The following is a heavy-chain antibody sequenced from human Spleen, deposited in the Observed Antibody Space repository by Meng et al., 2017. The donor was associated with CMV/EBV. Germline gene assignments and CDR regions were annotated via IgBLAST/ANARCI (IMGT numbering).Heavy chain of an antibody. CDR3: ARRLSGTTRTFDY. CDR1: GFTFSSYW. D-gene: IGHD1-1*01. V-gene: IGHV3-23*01. J-gene: IGHJ4*02. CDR2: ISGSASNT. Sequence: GESLKISCAASGFTFSSYWMTWVRQAPGKGLEWVSVISGSASNTYYADSVKGRFTVSRDNAKNSLYLQMNSLRGEDTALYYCARRLSGTTRTFDYWGQGTLVTVSS.